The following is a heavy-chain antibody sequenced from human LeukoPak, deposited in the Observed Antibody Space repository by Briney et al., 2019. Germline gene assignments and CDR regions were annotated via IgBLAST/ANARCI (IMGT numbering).Heavy chain of an antibody. CDR2: IRWDSGNI. D-gene: IGHD5-24*01. V-gene: IGHV3-9*01. CDR3: AKDSADGYRAYYFGMDV. CDR1: GFTFDDYA. J-gene: IGHJ6*02. Sequence: GGSLRLSCAASGFTFDDYAMHWVRQGPGRGLEWVSGIRWDSGNIGYADSVKGRFTISRDNAKNSLYLQLSSLRPEDTALYYCAKDSADGYRAYYFGMDVWGQGTTVTVS.